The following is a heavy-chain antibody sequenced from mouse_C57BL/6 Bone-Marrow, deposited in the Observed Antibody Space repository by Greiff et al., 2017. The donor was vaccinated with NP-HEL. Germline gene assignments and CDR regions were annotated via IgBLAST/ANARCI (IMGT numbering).Heavy chain of an antibody. CDR2: SRNKANDYTT. J-gene: IGHJ1*03. V-gene: IGHV7-1*01. D-gene: IGHD1-1*01. Sequence: EVNLVESGGGLVQSGRSLRLSCATSGFTFSDFYMEWVRQAPGKGLEWIAASRNKANDYTTEYSASVKGRFIVSRDTSQSILYLQMNALRAEDTAIYYCARASYYGSSYWYFDVWGTGTTVTVSS. CDR1: GFTFSDFY. CDR3: ARASYYGSSYWYFDV.